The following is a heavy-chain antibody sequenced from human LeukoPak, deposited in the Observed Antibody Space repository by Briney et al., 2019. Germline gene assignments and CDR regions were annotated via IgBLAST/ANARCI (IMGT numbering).Heavy chain of an antibody. D-gene: IGHD1-26*01. J-gene: IGHJ4*02. Sequence: PGGSLRLSCAASGFTFSTYWMHWVRQAPGKGLVWISRIKTDGSIISYADSVRDRFTISRDNAENTLYLQMNSLRVEDTAVYYCARVATGSYHFDYWGQGTLVTVSS. CDR2: IKTDGSII. CDR3: ARVATGSYHFDY. V-gene: IGHV3-74*01. CDR1: GFTFSTYW.